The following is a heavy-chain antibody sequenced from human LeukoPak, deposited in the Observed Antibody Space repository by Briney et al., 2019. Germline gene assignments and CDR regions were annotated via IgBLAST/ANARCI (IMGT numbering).Heavy chain of an antibody. D-gene: IGHD1-7*01. Sequence: SGGSLRLSCAASGFTFSSYGMHWVRQAPGKGLEWVAVISYDGSNKYYADSVKGRFTISRDNSKNTLYLQMNSLRAEDTAVYYCARGNWNYWLVTPYAVYGMDVWGQGTTVTVSS. CDR2: ISYDGSNK. V-gene: IGHV3-30*03. CDR1: GFTFSSYG. J-gene: IGHJ6*02. CDR3: ARGNWNYWLVTPYAVYGMDV.